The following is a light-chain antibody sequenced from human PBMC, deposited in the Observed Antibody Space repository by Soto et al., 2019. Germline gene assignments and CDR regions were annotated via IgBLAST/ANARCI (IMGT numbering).Light chain of an antibody. J-gene: IGLJ1*01. Sequence: QSVLTQPASVSGSPGQSITISCTGTSSDIGSNNYVSWYQQHPGKAPKVMIYEVSNRPSGVSNRFSGSKSGNTASLTISGLQAEDEADYYCSSYTSSHYVFGTGTKVTVL. CDR2: EVS. CDR3: SSYTSSHYV. CDR1: SSDIGSNNY. V-gene: IGLV2-14*01.